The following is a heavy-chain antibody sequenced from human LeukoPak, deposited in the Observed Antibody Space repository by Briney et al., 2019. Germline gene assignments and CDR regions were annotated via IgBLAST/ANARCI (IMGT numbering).Heavy chain of an antibody. V-gene: IGHV4-39*01. CDR1: GGSSSDTTYY. D-gene: IGHD3-22*01. Sequence: SETPSLTCTVSGGSSSDTTYYWTWIRQPPGKGLEWIASIYFSETKYNPSLKSRVTISGDTSKNQFSLKLSSVTAADTAVYYCASPSKLVISRGGFDIWGQGTVVTVSA. CDR3: ASPSKLVISRGGFDI. J-gene: IGHJ3*02. CDR2: IYFSET.